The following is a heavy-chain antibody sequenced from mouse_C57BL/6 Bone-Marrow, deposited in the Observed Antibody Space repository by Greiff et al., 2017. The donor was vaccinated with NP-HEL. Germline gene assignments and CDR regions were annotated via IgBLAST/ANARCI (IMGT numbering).Heavy chain of an antibody. J-gene: IGHJ1*03. CDR3: ARGSHYYYYGSSCHYWYCDV. V-gene: IGHV5-17*01. CDR1: GFTFSDYG. CDR2: ISSGSSTI. D-gene: IGHD1-1*01. Sequence: EVKLVESGGGLVKPGGSLKLSCAASGFTFSDYGMHWVRQAPEQGLEWVAYISSGSSTIYYADKVKGRFTISRDHAKHTLFLQITSLTSEDTAMYYCARGSHYYYYGSSCHYWYCDVWGTGTTVTVSS.